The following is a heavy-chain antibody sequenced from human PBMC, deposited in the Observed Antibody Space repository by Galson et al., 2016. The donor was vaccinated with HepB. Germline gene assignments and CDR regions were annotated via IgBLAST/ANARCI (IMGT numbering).Heavy chain of an antibody. CDR2: INAGNGNT. CDR3: AKGAWSGFRLAFDM. D-gene: IGHD2-15*01. CDR1: GYTFTTYA. V-gene: IGHV1-3*01. J-gene: IGHJ3*02. Sequence: SVKVSCKASGYTFTTYAMHWVRQAPGQGLEWMGWINAGNGNTKYSQKFQGSVTITRDTSASTAYMELSRLRSEDTAVYYCAKGAWSGFRLAFDMWGQGTMVTVS.